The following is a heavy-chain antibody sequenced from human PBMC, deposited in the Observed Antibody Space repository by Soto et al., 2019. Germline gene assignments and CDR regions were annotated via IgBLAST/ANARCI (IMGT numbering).Heavy chain of an antibody. CDR3: ARIGKGRDCSGGAYEV. CDR2: IYPRDSET. Sequence: GDDLKVSRFAAGYTVTHYWVGGVRQKPGKGMEWMGMIYPRDSETRFSPSFQDQVTVSADKSNTTAYLHWRSLKTSDTAIYYCARIGKGRDCSGGAYEVWSQG. J-gene: IGHJ1*01. V-gene: IGHV5-51*01. D-gene: IGHD2-21*02. CDR1: GYTVTHYW.